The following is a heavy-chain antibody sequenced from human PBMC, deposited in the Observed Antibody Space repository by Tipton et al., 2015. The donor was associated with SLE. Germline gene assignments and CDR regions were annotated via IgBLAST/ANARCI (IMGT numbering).Heavy chain of an antibody. D-gene: IGHD5-18*01. J-gene: IGHJ5*02. CDR2: IYYSGST. CDR1: GDSLSGSSYY. V-gene: IGHV4-39*07. CDR3: ARLHGYSYGLNWFDP. Sequence: TLSLTCKVSGDSLSGSSYYWGWIRQPPGKGLEWIGNIYYSGSTYYNSSLKSRVTMSVDTSKNQFSLRLTSVIAADTAVYYCARLHGYSYGLNWFDPWGQGTLISVSS.